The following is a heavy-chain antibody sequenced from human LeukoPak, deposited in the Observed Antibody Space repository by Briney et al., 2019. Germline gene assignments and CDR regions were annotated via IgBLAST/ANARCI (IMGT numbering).Heavy chain of an antibody. V-gene: IGHV1-2*02. CDR3: ARAPPLTYCPYGVCPYVPYKYYCGMEI. D-gene: IGHD2-8*01. J-gene: IGHJ6*02. Sequence: ASVKVSCMASGYTVIDYYMNWVRQAPGQGVEWMGRINPNTGVTNYVQKFQGRMTMSRDRSLNTDYTELSSLGPDDTAVYYCARAPPLTYCPYGVCPYVPYKYYCGMEIWGQGNTVTVSS. CDR2: INPNTGVT. CDR1: GYTVIDYY.